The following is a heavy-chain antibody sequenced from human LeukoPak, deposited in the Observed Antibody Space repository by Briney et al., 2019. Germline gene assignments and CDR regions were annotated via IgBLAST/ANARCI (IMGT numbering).Heavy chain of an antibody. D-gene: IGHD6-13*01. J-gene: IGHJ3*02. CDR1: GGTFSSYA. CDR3: ASPRHSSSWNPIVGAFDI. Sequence: SVKVSCKASGGTFSSYAISWVRQAPGQGLEWMGGIIPIFGTANYAQKFQGRFTITTDESTSTAYTELRSLSSEDTAVHYCASPRHSSSWNPIVGAFDIWGQGTMVTVSS. V-gene: IGHV1-69*05. CDR2: IIPIFGTA.